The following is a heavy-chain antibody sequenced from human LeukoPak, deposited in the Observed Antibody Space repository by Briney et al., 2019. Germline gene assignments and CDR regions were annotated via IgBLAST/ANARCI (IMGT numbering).Heavy chain of an antibody. CDR1: GFTFTGYA. CDR3: AKVLNIYHYYGMDV. V-gene: IGHV3-23*01. J-gene: IGHJ6*02. Sequence: GGSLRLSCAASGFTFTGYAMTWVRRAPGKGLEWVSGISGSGGSTDYADSVRGRFTISRDNSKNTLFLQMNSLRAEDTAVYYCAKVLNIYHYYGMDVWGQGTTVTVSS. D-gene: IGHD2/OR15-2a*01. CDR2: ISGSGGST.